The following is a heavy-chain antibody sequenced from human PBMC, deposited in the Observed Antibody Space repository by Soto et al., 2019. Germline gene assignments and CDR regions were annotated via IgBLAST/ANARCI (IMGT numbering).Heavy chain of an antibody. CDR2: IVPVLGTT. V-gene: IGHV1-69*08. Sequence: QVQLVQSGAEVKKPGSSVRVSCKASGGTLSTYTVSWVRQAPGQGLVWMGRIVPVLGTTHYAQIFRGRVNCTADRPTRAALMELRSLTSPDTAANFGARLLVSEREHHWFDPWGQGKLVTVSS. J-gene: IGHJ5*02. CDR1: GGTLSTYT. D-gene: IGHD1-1*01. CDR3: ARLLVSEREHHWFDP.